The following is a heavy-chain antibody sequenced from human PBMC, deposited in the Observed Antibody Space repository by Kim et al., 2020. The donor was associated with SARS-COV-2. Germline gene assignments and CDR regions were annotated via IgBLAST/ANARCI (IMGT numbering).Heavy chain of an antibody. Sequence: SETLSLTCTVSGGSISSSSYYWGWIRQHPGKGLEWIGCIYYSGSTYYNPSLKSRVTISVDTSKNQFSLKLSSVTAADTAVYYCARHLIVATGVNVGGRYLDYCGPRSLVTVSS. CDR3: ARHLIVATGVNVGGRYLDY. CDR2: IYYSGST. D-gene: IGHD5-12*01. CDR1: GGSISSSSYY. J-gene: IGHJ4*02. V-gene: IGHV4-39*01.